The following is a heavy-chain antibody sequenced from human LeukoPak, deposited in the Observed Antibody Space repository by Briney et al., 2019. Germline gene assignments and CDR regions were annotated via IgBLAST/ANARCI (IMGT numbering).Heavy chain of an antibody. Sequence: GGSLRLSCAASGFSFSNSWMHWVRQAPGKGLVWVSRIDHDGSTTNYADSVKGRFTISRDNAKNTLFLQMNSLRAEDTALYYCARVGAASDSSGKGQLPAHFDYWGQGTLVTVSS. D-gene: IGHD3-22*01. CDR1: GFSFSNSW. J-gene: IGHJ4*02. V-gene: IGHV3-74*01. CDR3: ARVGAASDSSGKGQLPAHFDY. CDR2: IDHDGSTT.